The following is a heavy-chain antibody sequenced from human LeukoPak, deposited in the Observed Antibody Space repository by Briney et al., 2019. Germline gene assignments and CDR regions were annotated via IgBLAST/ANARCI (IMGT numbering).Heavy chain of an antibody. CDR2: INPSGGST. D-gene: IGHD3-9*01. V-gene: IGHV1-46*01. J-gene: IGHJ5*02. CDR3: AREHFDWLSVSKINRFDP. CDR1: GYTFTTYY. Sequence: ASVKVSCKASGYTFTTYYIHWVRQAPGQGLEWMGIINPSGGSTSYAQKFQDRVTMTRDTSTNTVYMELSSLRSEDTAVYYCAREHFDWLSVSKINRFDPWGQGTLVTVSS.